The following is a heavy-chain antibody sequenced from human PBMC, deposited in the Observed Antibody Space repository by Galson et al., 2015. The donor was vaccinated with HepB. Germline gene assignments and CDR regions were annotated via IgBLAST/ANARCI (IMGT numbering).Heavy chain of an antibody. CDR1: GFTLSSYG. CDR2: IPGSGDPI. Sequence: SLRLSCAASGFTLSSYGMSWVRQAPGKGLEWVSVIPGSGDPISYGDSVKGRFTISRDIYKNTVYLEMNGLRVEDTGTYYCVKDASSWYGGWFDVWGQRALVTVSS. D-gene: IGHD6-13*01. J-gene: IGHJ5*02. V-gene: IGHV3-23*01. CDR3: VKDASSWYGGWFDV.